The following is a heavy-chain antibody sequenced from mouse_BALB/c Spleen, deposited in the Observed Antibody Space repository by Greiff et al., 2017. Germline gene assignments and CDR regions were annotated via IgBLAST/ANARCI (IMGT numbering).Heavy chain of an antibody. CDR1: GFTFSSYA. J-gene: IGHJ2*01. CDR3: ASDYGSVLDY. CDR2: ISSGGST. V-gene: IGHV5-6-5*01. Sequence: EVKLVESGGGLVKPGGSLKLSCAASGFTFSSYAMSWVRQTPEKRLEWVASISSGGSTYYPDSVKGRFTIPRDNARNILYMQMSSLGSEDTAMYYCASDYGSVLDYWGQGTTLTVSS. D-gene: IGHD1-2*01.